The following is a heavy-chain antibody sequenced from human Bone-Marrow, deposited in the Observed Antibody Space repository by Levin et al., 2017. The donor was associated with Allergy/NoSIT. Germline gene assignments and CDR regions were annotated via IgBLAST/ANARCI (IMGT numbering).Heavy chain of an antibody. CDR3: ARHIGIPYHNFYYMDV. CDR2: ISPYNGDT. J-gene: IGHJ6*03. V-gene: IGHV1-18*01. Sequence: GASVKVSCKASGYSFTSHDISWVRQAPGQGLEWMGRISPYNGDTNYAQKFQDRVTMTTDTSTRTAYMELRRLRSDDTALYFCARHIGIPYHNFYYMDVWGKGATVAVSS. CDR1: GYSFTSHD. D-gene: IGHD1-14*01.